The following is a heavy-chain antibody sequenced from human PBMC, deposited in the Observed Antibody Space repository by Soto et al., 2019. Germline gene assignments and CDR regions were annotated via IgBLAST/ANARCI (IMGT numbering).Heavy chain of an antibody. CDR3: ARGTFLEWFKDYYYYYMDV. J-gene: IGHJ6*03. Sequence: GGSLRLSCAASGFIFSNYAMHWVRQAPGKGLEWVAVIYSGGSTYYADSVKGRFTISRDNSKNTLYLQMNSLRAEDTAVYYCARGTFLEWFKDYYYYYMDVWGKGTTVTVSS. D-gene: IGHD3-3*02. V-gene: IGHV3-66*01. CDR2: IYSGGST. CDR1: GFIFSNYA.